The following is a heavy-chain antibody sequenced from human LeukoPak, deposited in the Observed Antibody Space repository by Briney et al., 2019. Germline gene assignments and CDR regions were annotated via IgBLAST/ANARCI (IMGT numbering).Heavy chain of an antibody. V-gene: IGHV4-59*01. J-gene: IGHJ6*02. CDR3: ARRGYYYYGMDV. CDR1: GGSTSSYS. CDR2: IYYSAST. Sequence: PSETLSLTCTVSGGSTSSYSWSCIRHPPGKGLEWIGYIYYSASTNYNPSLKSRVTISVDTSKIQFALKLSSVAAADTAVYYCARRGYYYYGMDVWGQGTTVTVSS.